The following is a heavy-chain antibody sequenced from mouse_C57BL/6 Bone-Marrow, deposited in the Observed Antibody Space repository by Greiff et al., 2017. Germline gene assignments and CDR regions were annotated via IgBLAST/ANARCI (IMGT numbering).Heavy chain of an antibody. CDR3: ARGITTVVATPDWFAY. Sequence: VQLQQSVAELVRPGASVKLSCTASGFNIKSTYMHWVKQRPEQGLEWIGRIDPANGNTKYAPKFQGKATITADTSSNTAYLQLSSLTSEDTAIYYCARGITTVVATPDWFAYWGQGTLVTVSA. CDR1: GFNIKSTY. CDR2: IDPANGNT. D-gene: IGHD1-1*01. J-gene: IGHJ3*01. V-gene: IGHV14-3*01.